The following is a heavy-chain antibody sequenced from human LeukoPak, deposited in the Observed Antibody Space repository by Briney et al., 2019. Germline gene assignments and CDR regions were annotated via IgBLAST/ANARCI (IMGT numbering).Heavy chain of an antibody. J-gene: IGHJ4*02. CDR2: IYYSGST. Sequence: NPSETLSLTCTVSGGSISSGGYYWSWIRQHPGKGLEWIGYIYYSGSTYYNPSLKSRVTISVDTSKNQFSLKLSSVTAADTAVYYCARGSYGVVGGFDYWGQGTLVTVSS. V-gene: IGHV4-31*03. CDR1: GGSISSGGYY. D-gene: IGHD3-16*01. CDR3: ARGSYGVVGGFDY.